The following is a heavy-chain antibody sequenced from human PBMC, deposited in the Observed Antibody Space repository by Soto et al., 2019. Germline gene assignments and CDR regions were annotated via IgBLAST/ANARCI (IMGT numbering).Heavy chain of an antibody. J-gene: IGHJ4*02. CDR1: GNIFSKAW. D-gene: IGHD4-17*01. CDR2: IRSNTDGGTT. Sequence: EVQLVESGGGLVKPGGSLRLSCAASGNIFSKAWMSWVRQAPGKGLEWVGRIRSNTDGGTTDYVASVKGRFTISRDDSKNTLFLQMNSLETEDTAVYDGTIDPQDYVWDSWGQGTLVTVSS. CDR3: TIDPQDYVWDS. V-gene: IGHV3-15*01.